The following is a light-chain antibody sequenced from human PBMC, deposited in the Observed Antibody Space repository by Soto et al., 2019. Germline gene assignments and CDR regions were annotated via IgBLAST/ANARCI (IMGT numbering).Light chain of an antibody. J-gene: IGLJ1*01. Sequence: ALTQPASVSGSPGQSIAISCTGTSSDIGAYDYVSWYQQHPDKAPKLIIYEVTKRPSGVSTRFSGSKSGNTASLTISGLQAEDEGDYYCGSHTSGSTRVFGTGTKLTVL. CDR3: GSHTSGSTRV. CDR2: EVT. CDR1: SSDIGAYDY. V-gene: IGLV2-14*01.